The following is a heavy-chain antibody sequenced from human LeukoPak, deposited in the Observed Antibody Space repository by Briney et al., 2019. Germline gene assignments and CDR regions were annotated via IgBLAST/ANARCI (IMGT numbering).Heavy chain of an antibody. CDR2: IYPGDSDT. CDR1: GYSFSTYW. D-gene: IGHD2-2*02. V-gene: IGHV5-51*01. CDR3: ARQGCSSSSCYTFDY. Sequence: GESLKISRKGSGYSFSTYWIAWVRQMPGKGLEWMGNIYPGDSDTRYSPSFQGQVTISADKSISTAYLQWSSLKASDTAIYYCARQGCSSSSCYTFDYWGQGTLVTVSS. J-gene: IGHJ4*02.